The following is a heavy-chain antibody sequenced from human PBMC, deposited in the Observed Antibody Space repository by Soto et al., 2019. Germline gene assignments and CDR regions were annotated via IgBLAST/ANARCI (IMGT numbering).Heavy chain of an antibody. CDR2: IIPIFGTA. Sequence: ASVKVSCKASGGTFSSYAISWVRQAPGQGLEWMGGIIPIFGTANYAQKFQGRVTITADESRRTVYMDLSSLRSEDTAVYYCARGLERGYSYFDYWGQGTPVTV. V-gene: IGHV1-69*13. J-gene: IGHJ4*02. D-gene: IGHD5-18*01. CDR3: ARGLERGYSYFDY. CDR1: GGTFSSYA.